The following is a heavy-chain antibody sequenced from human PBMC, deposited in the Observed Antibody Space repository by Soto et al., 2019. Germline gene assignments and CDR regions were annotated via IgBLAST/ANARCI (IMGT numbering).Heavy chain of an antibody. CDR3: AKDPVPQLLPSWWFDP. CDR2: ISGGGGNT. D-gene: IGHD2-2*01. V-gene: IGHV3-23*01. J-gene: IGHJ5*02. Sequence: EVQLLESGGGLVQPGGALRLSCAASGFAFGAYAMTWVRQAPGKGVEWVSVISGGGGNTYYADYVKGRFTVYRDNSKKMIYLEMNRLRVEDTAIYYCAKDPVPQLLPSWWFDPWGQGTRVTVSS. CDR1: GFAFGAYA.